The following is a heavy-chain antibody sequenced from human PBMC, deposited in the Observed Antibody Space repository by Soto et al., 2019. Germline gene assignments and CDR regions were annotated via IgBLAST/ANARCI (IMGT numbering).Heavy chain of an antibody. V-gene: IGHV3-21*04. Sequence: GWSLRLSCAASGFTFTRYSMNWVRQAPGKGLEWVSSISSTTNYIYYGDSMKGRFTISRDNAKNTLYLQMNSLRAEDTAVYYCATAVVATSVYFQYWGKGTLVTVSS. CDR2: ISSTTNYI. D-gene: IGHD2-2*01. CDR1: GFTFTRYS. CDR3: ATAVVATSVYFQY. J-gene: IGHJ1*01.